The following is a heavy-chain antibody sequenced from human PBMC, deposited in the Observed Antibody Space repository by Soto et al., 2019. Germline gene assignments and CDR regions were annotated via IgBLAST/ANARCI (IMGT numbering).Heavy chain of an antibody. CDR2: IGDSGSLT. D-gene: IGHD2-21*01. CDR3: AREELNCGGDCFVP. CDR1: GLTFVSRA. V-gene: IGHV3-21*05. Sequence: XGSRRLSCVASGLTFVSRALNWVRQAPGKGLDWVSYIGDSGSLTYYAESVRGRFTVSRDNAENLLHLQMDSLRAEDTAVYYCAREELNCGGDCFVPWGQGTKVTVSS. J-gene: IGHJ5*02.